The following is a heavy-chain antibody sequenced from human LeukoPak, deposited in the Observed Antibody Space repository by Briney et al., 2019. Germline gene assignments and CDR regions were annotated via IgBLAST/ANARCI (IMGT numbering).Heavy chain of an antibody. CDR2: INPNSGGT. Sequence: GASVKVSCKASGYTFTGYYMHWVRQAPGQGLEWMGWINPNSGGTNYAQKFQGRVTMTRDTSISTAYMELSRLRSDDTAVYYCARGSSGYWRRDFDYWGQGTLVTVSS. CDR1: GYTFTGYY. D-gene: IGHD3-22*01. CDR3: ARGSSGYWRRDFDY. J-gene: IGHJ4*02. V-gene: IGHV1-2*02.